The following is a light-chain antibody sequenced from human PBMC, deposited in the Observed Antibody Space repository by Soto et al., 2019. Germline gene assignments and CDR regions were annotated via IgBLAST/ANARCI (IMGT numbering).Light chain of an antibody. CDR1: SSDIGSYNR. Sequence: QSALTQPRSVSGSPGQSVTISCTGTSSDIGSYNRVSWFQQPPGEAPKLIIYDVTKMPSGVPDRFSGSKSGNTASLTISGLQAEDEADSYRCSHADTYTVVFGGGTKLTVL. CDR2: DVT. V-gene: IGLV2-11*01. J-gene: IGLJ2*01. CDR3: CSHADTYTVV.